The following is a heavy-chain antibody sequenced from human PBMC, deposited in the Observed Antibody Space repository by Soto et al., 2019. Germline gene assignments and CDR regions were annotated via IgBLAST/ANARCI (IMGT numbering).Heavy chain of an antibody. D-gene: IGHD1-26*01. V-gene: IGHV4-59*01. CDR2: IYYSGST. Sequence: EPLSLTCTVYGGSSHSYYWSWIRQPPGKGLEWIGYIYYSGSTNYNPSLKSRVTISVDTSKNQFSLKLSSVTAADTAVYYCARGGGIVGARGAFDIWGQGTMVTVSS. J-gene: IGHJ3*02. CDR3: ARGGGIVGARGAFDI. CDR1: GGSSHSYY.